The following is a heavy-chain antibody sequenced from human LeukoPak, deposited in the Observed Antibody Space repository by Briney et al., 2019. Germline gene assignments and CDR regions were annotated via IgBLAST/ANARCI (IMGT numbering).Heavy chain of an antibody. CDR3: AKDAYQSSGTYHDS. J-gene: IGHJ4*02. CDR2: ISKDGSNK. V-gene: IGHV3-30*18. Sequence: GGSLRLSCVASGFTFSNYAMHWVRQAPGKGLEWVAVISKDGSNKYCVDSVKDRFTISRDNPKNTQYLQMNSLRAEDTAVYYCAKDAYQSSGTYHDSWGQGTLVTVSS. D-gene: IGHD3-10*01. CDR1: GFTFSNYA.